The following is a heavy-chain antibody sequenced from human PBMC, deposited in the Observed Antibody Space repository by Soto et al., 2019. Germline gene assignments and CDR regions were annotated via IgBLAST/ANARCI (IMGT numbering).Heavy chain of an antibody. J-gene: IGHJ4*02. CDR2: IWYDGSNK. Sequence: QVQLVESGGGVVQPGRSLRLSCAASGFTFSSYGMHWVRQAPGKGLEWVAVIWYDGSNKYYADSVKGRFTISRDNSKNTLYLQMNSLRAEDTAVYYCARAPHEFWSGYSDYWGQGTLVTVSS. CDR3: ARAPHEFWSGYSDY. CDR1: GFTFSSYG. D-gene: IGHD3-3*01. V-gene: IGHV3-33*01.